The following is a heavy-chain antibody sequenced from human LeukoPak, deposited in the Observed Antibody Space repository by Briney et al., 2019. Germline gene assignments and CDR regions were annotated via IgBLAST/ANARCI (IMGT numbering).Heavy chain of an antibody. CDR1: GFTFSSFA. J-gene: IGHJ4*02. V-gene: IGHV3-23*01. Sequence: GGSLRLSCAASGFTFSSFAMIWVRQAPGKGLEWVSVIGSDSGGIVYADSVKGRFTISRDNSNNTLYLQMNSLRADDTAVYYCAKALKNYYDSSGSMTPFDYWGQGTLVTVSS. CDR3: AKALKNYYDSSGSMTPFDY. D-gene: IGHD3-22*01. CDR2: IGSDSGGI.